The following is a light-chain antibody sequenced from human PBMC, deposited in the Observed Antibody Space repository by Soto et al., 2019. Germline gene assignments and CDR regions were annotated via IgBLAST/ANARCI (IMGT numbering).Light chain of an antibody. CDR3: QQYGTSPFT. J-gene: IGKJ3*01. V-gene: IGKV3-20*01. Sequence: EIVLTQSPGTLSLSPGERATLSCRASQSIKRDYLAWYQQKPGQAPRLLIYRATTRTTDTPDRFSGSYAPTDLTLTITRLEPEDFAVYYCQQYGTSPFTFGPGTKVDSK. CDR1: QSIKRDY. CDR2: RAT.